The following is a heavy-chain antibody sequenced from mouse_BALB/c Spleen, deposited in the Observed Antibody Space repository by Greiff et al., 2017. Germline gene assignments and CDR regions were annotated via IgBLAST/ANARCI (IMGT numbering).Heavy chain of an antibody. J-gene: IGHJ2*01. CDR3: AGLGPDYYGSSS. D-gene: IGHD1-1*01. V-gene: IGHV14-1*02. CDR2: IDPENGNT. Sequence: VQLQQSGAELVRPGALVKLSCKASGFNIKDYYMHWVKQRPEQGLEWIGWIDPENGNTIYDPKFQGKASITADTSSNTAYLQLSSLTSEDTAVYYCAGLGPDYYGSSSWGQGTTRTVSS. CDR1: GFNIKDYY.